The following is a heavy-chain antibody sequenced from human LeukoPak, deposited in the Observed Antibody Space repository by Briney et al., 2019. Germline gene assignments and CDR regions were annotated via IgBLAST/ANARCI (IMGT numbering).Heavy chain of an antibody. D-gene: IGHD3-3*01. Sequence: GASVKVSCKASGYTFTGYYMHWVRQALGQGLEWMGWINPNSGGTNYAQKFQGRVTMTRDTSISTAYMELSRLRSDDTAVYYCASGLRFLEWLLPKEYFQHWGQGTLVTVSS. V-gene: IGHV1-2*02. CDR3: ASGLRFLEWLLPKEYFQH. J-gene: IGHJ1*01. CDR1: GYTFTGYY. CDR2: INPNSGGT.